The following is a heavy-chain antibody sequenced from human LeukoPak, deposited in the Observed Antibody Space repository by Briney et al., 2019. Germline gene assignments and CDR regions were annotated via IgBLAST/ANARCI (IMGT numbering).Heavy chain of an antibody. Sequence: SETLSLTCTVSGGSIISSSYNWGWIRQPPGKGLEWIGSIYYSGSTYYNPSLKSRVTISVDTSKNQFSLKLSSVTAADTAVYYCASLGDYYGSGSYYVTWGQGTLVTVSS. CDR2: IYYSGST. CDR1: GGSIISSSYN. J-gene: IGHJ5*02. D-gene: IGHD3-10*01. CDR3: ASLGDYYGSGSYYVT. V-gene: IGHV4-39*01.